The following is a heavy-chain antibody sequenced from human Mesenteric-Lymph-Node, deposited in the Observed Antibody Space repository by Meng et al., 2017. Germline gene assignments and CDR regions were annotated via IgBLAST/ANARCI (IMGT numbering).Heavy chain of an antibody. CDR1: GFIFRDYA. D-gene: IGHD6-19*01. Sequence: EVRLLESGGGLVQPGGSLRLSCAVSGFIFRDYALSRVRQASGKGLERVAPISGTGGNTYYADSVKGRFTVSRDNPKNTLYLQMNSLRVDDTAVYYCAKMEPGWYVKTWGQGTLVTVSS. J-gene: IGHJ5*02. V-gene: IGHV3-23*01. CDR2: ISGTGGNT. CDR3: AKMEPGWYVKT.